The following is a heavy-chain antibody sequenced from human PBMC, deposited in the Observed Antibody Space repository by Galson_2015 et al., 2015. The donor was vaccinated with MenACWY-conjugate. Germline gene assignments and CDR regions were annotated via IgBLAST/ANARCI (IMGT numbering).Heavy chain of an antibody. D-gene: IGHD1-26*01. CDR3: ARALVGATTLQYFQH. J-gene: IGHJ1*01. CDR1: GYTFTSYA. Sequence: SVKVSCKASGYTFTSYAMHWVRQAPGQRLEWMGWINAGNGNTKYSQKFQGRVTITRDTSASTAYMELSSLRSEDTAVYYCARALVGATTLQYFQHWGQGTLVTVSS. V-gene: IGHV1-3*01. CDR2: INAGNGNT.